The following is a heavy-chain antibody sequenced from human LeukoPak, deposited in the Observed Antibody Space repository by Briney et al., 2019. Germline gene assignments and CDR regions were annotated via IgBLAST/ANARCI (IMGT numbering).Heavy chain of an antibody. V-gene: IGHV4-38-2*01. D-gene: IGHD3-16*02. CDR3: ARGDRSYPPYLFDY. Sequence: SETLSLTCAVSGYSISSGYYWGWIRQPPGKGLEWIGSIYHSGSTYYNPSLKSRVTISVDTSKNQFSLKLSSVTAADTAVYYCARGDRSYPPYLFDYWGQGTLVTVSS. CDR1: GYSISSGYY. CDR2: IYHSGST. J-gene: IGHJ4*02.